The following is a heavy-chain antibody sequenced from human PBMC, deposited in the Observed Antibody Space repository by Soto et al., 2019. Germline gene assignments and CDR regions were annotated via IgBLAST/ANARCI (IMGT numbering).Heavy chain of an antibody. J-gene: IGHJ6*02. CDR1: GYSFTSYW. V-gene: IGHV5-51*01. D-gene: IGHD3-10*01. CDR3: ARRNTMDIYYYGMDV. CDR2: IYPGDSDT. Sequence: GESLKISCKGSGYSFTSYWIGWVRQMPGKGLEWMGIIYPGDSDTRYSPSFQGQVTISADKSISTAYLQWSSLKASDTTMYYCARRNTMDIYYYGMDVWGQGTTVTVSS.